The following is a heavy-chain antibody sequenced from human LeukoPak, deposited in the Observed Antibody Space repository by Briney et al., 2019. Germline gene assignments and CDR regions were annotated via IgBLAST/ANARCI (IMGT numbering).Heavy chain of an antibody. CDR2: IYYSGST. CDR1: GGSISSSSYY. V-gene: IGHV4-39*01. J-gene: IGHJ3*02. Sequence: SETLSLTCTVSGGSISSSSYYWGWIRQPPGKGLEWIGSIYYSGSTYYNPSLKSGVTISVDTSKKQFSLKLSSVTAADTAVYYCARREDIVLVPTHAFDIWGQGTMVTVSS. CDR3: ARREDIVLVPTHAFDI. D-gene: IGHD2-2*01.